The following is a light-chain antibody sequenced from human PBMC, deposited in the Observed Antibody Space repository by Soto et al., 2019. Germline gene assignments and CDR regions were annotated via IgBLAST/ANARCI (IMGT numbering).Light chain of an antibody. V-gene: IGLV4-69*01. CDR2: LNSDGSH. J-gene: IGLJ2*01. CDR3: QTWGTGSSVV. Sequence: QLVLTQSPSASASLGASVKLTCTLSSGHSSYAIAWHQQQPEKGPRYLMKLNSDGSHSKGDGIPDRFSGSSSGAERYLTISSLQSEDGADYYCQTWGTGSSVVFGGGTKVTVL. CDR1: SGHSSYA.